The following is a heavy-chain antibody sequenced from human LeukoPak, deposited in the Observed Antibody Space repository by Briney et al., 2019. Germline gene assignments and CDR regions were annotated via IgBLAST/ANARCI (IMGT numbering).Heavy chain of an antibody. CDR2: INPNSGGT. CDR3: ARGAFSYGPRTYGMDV. Sequence: ASVKVSCKASGYTFTGYYMHWVRQAPGQGLEWMGWINPNSGGTNYAQKFQGRVNITRDTSISTAYMELSRLRSDDTAVYYCARGAFSYGPRTYGMDVWGQGTTVTVSS. D-gene: IGHD5-18*01. V-gene: IGHV1-2*02. CDR1: GYTFTGYY. J-gene: IGHJ6*02.